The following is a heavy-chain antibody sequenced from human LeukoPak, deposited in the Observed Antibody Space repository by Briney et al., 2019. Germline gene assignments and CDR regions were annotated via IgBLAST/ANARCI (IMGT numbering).Heavy chain of an antibody. V-gene: IGHV4-38-2*02. Sequence: SETLSLTCTVSGYSLSSGYYWGWIRQPPGKGLEWIGSIYHSGSTYYNPSLKSRVTISVDTSKNQFSLKLSSVTAADTAVYYCARVNNYYDSSGYYNDAFDIWGQGTMVTVSS. CDR1: GYSLSSGYY. J-gene: IGHJ3*02. CDR2: IYHSGST. CDR3: ARVNNYYDSSGYYNDAFDI. D-gene: IGHD3-22*01.